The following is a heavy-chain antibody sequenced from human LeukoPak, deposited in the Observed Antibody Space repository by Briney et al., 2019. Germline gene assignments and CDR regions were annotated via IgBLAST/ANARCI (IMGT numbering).Heavy chain of an antibody. Sequence: SVKVSCKASGGTLSSYTISWVRQAPGQGLGWMGRIIPILGIANYAQKFQGRVTITADKSTSTAYMELSSLRSEDTAVYYCARGDYGSGSYYNGAAYWGQGTLVTVSS. CDR3: ARGDYGSGSYYNGAAY. CDR1: GGTLSSYT. V-gene: IGHV1-69*02. J-gene: IGHJ4*02. CDR2: IIPILGIA. D-gene: IGHD3-10*01.